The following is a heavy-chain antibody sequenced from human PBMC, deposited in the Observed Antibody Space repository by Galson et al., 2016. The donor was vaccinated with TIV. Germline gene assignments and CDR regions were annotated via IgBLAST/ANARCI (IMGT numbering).Heavy chain of an antibody. V-gene: IGHV3-66*03. J-gene: IGHJ3*01. D-gene: IGHD2-21*01. CDR2: VYRNGNA. CDR1: GFSVTTNY. Sequence: SLRLSCAASGFSVTTNYMTWVRQAPGKGLEWISVVYRNGNAYYTDSVKGRFTMYRDDFKNTVDLQMDNLRPGDTALYYCARDIPEYTMGGLDLWGQGTMVTVSS. CDR3: ARDIPEYTMGGLDL.